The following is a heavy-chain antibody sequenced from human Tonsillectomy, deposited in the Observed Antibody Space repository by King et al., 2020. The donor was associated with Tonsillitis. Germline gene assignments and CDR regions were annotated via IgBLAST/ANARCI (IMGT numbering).Heavy chain of an antibody. CDR1: GFTVSSNY. CDR3: ARDFENSGSYYYYGMDV. V-gene: IGHV3-66*01. CDR2: IYSGGST. D-gene: IGHD1-26*01. Sequence: VQLVESGGGLVQPGGSLRLSCAASGFTVSSNYMSWVRQAPGKGLEWVSVIYSGGSTYYADSVKGRFTISRDNSKNTLYLQMNSLRAEDTAVYYCARDFENSGSYYYYGMDVWGQGTTVTVSS. J-gene: IGHJ6*02.